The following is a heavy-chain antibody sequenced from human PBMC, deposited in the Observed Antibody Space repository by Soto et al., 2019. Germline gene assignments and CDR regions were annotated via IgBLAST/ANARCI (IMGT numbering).Heavy chain of an antibody. Sequence: SETLSLTCAVSGGSISSSNWWSWVRQPPGKGLEWIGEIYHSGSTNYNPSLKSRVTISVDTSKNQLSLKLSSVTAADTAVYYCARLHCNSPNCVPLDPWGQGTLVTVSS. CDR2: IYHSGST. CDR1: GGSISSSNW. J-gene: IGHJ5*02. D-gene: IGHD2-2*01. CDR3: ARLHCNSPNCVPLDP. V-gene: IGHV4-4*02.